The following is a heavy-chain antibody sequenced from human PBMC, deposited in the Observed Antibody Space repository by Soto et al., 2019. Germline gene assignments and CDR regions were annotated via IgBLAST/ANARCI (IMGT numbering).Heavy chain of an antibody. J-gene: IGHJ3*02. V-gene: IGHV3-33*01. CDR3: AREKTWIQLWSHAFDI. CDR2: IWYDGSNK. D-gene: IGHD5-18*01. Sequence: GGSLRLSCAASGFTFSSYGMHWVRQAPGKGLEWVAVIWYDGSNKYYADSVKGRFTISRDNSKNTLYLQMNSLRAEDTAVYYCAREKTWIQLWSHAFDIWGQGTMVTVSS. CDR1: GFTFSSYG.